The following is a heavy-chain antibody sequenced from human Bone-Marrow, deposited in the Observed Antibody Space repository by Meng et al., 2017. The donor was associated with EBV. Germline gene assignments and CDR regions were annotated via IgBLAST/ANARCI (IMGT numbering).Heavy chain of an antibody. J-gene: IGHJ4*02. Sequence: QVQLQQASPGLVKPSESLSLTCTVSGGFVSSGSYCWSWMRQPPGKGLEWIGYIYYSGSTNYNPFLKSRVTISVETSKNQFSLKLSSVTAEDTAVYYCARGTSGWVEIYYWGQGTLVTVSS. V-gene: IGHV4-61*01. CDR2: IYYSGST. CDR3: ARGTSGWVEIYY. CDR1: GGFVSSGSYC. D-gene: IGHD6-19*01.